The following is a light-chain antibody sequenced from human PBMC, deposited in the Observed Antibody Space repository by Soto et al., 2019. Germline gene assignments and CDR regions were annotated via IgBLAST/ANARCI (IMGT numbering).Light chain of an antibody. CDR1: QSVLYSSNNKNY. CDR3: QQYYSTLPVT. V-gene: IGKV4-1*01. CDR2: WAS. Sequence: DIVMTQSPDSLAVSLGERATINCKSSQSVLYSSNNKNYLAWYQQKPGQPPKLLIYWASTRESGVPDRFSGTGSGIDFTLAISSLQAEDVAVYYCQQYYSTLPVTFGGGTKVEIK. J-gene: IGKJ4*01.